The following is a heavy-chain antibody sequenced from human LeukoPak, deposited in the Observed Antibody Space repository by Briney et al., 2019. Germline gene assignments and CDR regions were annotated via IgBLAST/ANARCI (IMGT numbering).Heavy chain of an antibody. CDR2: ISGSGGST. J-gene: IGHJ6*03. D-gene: IGHD3-3*01. CDR1: GSTFTTYS. V-gene: IGHV3-23*01. Sequence: PGGSLRLSCEASGSTFTTYSMTWVRQAPGKGLEWVSAISGSGGSTYYADSVKARFTISRDNSQNTVSLQVNNLRIEDTALYYCAKTSLSDASGHYYYMDVWGKGTTVTVSS. CDR3: AKTSLSDASGHYYYMDV.